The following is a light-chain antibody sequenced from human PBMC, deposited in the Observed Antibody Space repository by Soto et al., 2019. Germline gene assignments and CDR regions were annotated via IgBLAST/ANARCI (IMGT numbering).Light chain of an antibody. CDR3: QQYNDWPPYT. J-gene: IGKJ2*01. Sequence: EIVVTQSPATLSVSPGERATLSCRASQSVRRNVAWYQQKPGQAPRLLIYDASTRATGIPARFSGSESGTEFTLTISSLQSEDFAVYYCQQYNDWPPYTFGQGTKLEIK. CDR1: QSVRRN. V-gene: IGKV3-15*01. CDR2: DAS.